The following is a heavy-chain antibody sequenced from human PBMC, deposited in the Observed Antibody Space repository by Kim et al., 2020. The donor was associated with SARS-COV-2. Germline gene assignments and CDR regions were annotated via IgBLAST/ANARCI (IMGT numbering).Heavy chain of an antibody. CDR2: ISWNSGSI. J-gene: IGHJ4*01. D-gene: IGHD3-9*01. CDR3: AKGSLTGSLDSRSPGFD. Sequence: GGSLRLSCAASGFTFDDYAMHWVRQAPGKGLEWVSGISWNSGSIGYADSVKGRFTISRDNAKNSLYLQMNSLRAEDTALYYCAKGSLTGSLDSRSPGFD. CDR1: GFTFDDYA. V-gene: IGHV3-9*01.